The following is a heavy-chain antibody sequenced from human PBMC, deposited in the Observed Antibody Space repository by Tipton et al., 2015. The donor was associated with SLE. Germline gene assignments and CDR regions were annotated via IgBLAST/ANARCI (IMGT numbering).Heavy chain of an antibody. CDR3: AKDGAGTYFQH. J-gene: IGHJ1*01. D-gene: IGHD6-13*01. CDR2: INTDGDIT. V-gene: IGHV3-74*01. Sequence: SLRLSCEASGFTFSSYWMHWVRQVPGKGLVWVSRINTDGDITNYADSVRGRFTISRDNSKNTLYLQMNSLRAEDTAVYYCAKDGAGTYFQHWGQGTLVTVSS. CDR1: GFTFSSYW.